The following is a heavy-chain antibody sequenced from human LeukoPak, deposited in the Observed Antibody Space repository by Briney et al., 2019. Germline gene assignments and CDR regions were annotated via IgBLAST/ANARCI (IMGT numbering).Heavy chain of an antibody. CDR1: GFTFSSYA. CDR2: ISGSGGST. CDR3: AKDSGRQHLVPQDY. J-gene: IGHJ4*02. D-gene: IGHD6-13*01. Sequence: GGSLRLSCAASGFTFSSYAMSWVRQAPGKGLEWVSDISGSGGSTYYADSVKGRFTISRDNSKNTLYLQMNSLRAEDTAVYYCAKDSGRQHLVPQDYWGQGTLVTVSS. V-gene: IGHV3-23*01.